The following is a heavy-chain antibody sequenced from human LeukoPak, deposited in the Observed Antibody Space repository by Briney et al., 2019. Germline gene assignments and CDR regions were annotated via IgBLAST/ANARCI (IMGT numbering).Heavy chain of an antibody. CDR3: GRHGEEGILSYWYFDL. CDR2: IYYSGIT. CDR1: GGSISSSSYY. V-gene: IGHV4-39*07. J-gene: IGHJ2*01. Sequence: PSETLSLTCTVSGGSISSSSYYWGWIRQPPGKGLEWIGSIYYSGITYYNPSLKSRVTISVDTSKNQFSLKLSSVTAADTAVYYCGRHGEEGILSYWYFDLWGRGTLVTVSS. D-gene: IGHD7-27*01.